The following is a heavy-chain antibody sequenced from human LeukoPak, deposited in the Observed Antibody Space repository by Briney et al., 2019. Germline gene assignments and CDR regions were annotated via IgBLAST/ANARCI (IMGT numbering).Heavy chain of an antibody. J-gene: IGHJ4*02. V-gene: IGHV3-30*02. CDR3: GRALEGSSGWFGEEFEF. D-gene: IGHD6-19*01. CDR2: IRYGGSDK. CDR1: GFTFSTYG. Sequence: GGSLRLSCAASGFTFSTYGMHWVRQAPGRGLEWVVFIRYGGSDKYYADSVKGRFTISRDNSKNTLSLQMNSLRVDDTAVYYCGRALEGSSGWFGEEFEFWGQGTPVTVSS.